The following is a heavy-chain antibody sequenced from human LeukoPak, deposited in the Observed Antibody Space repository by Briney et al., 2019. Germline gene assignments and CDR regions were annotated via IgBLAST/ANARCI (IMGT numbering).Heavy chain of an antibody. Sequence: GGSLRLSCAASGFTFSSYWMSWVRQAPGKGLEWVAIIKQDGSERYYVDSVKGRFTVSRDNAKNSLYLQMSGLRAEDTAVYYCAREMVAGFDYWGQGTLVTVSS. CDR3: AREMVAGFDY. J-gene: IGHJ4*02. V-gene: IGHV3-7*01. D-gene: IGHD6-19*01. CDR1: GFTFSSYW. CDR2: IKQDGSER.